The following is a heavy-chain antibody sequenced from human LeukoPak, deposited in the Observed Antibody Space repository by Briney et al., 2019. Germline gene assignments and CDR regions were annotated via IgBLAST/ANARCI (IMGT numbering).Heavy chain of an antibody. V-gene: IGHV1-69*13. Sequence: ASVKVSCKASGGTFSSYAISWVRQAPGQGLEWMGGIIPIFGTANYAQKFQGRVTITADESTSTAYMELSSLRSEDTAVYYCACSGSYPGGVYWGQGTLVTVSS. CDR2: IIPIFGTA. J-gene: IGHJ4*02. D-gene: IGHD1-26*01. CDR1: GGTFSSYA. CDR3: ACSGSYPGGVY.